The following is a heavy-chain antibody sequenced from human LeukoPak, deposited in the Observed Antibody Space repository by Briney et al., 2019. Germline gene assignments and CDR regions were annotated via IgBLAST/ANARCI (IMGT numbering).Heavy chain of an antibody. Sequence: PSETLSLTCTVSGGSISSYYWSWIRQPPGKGLEWIGYIYYSGSTNYNPSLKKRVTISVDTSKNQFSLKLSSVTAADTAVYYCARGKVTTSAFDIWGQGTMVTVSS. CDR3: ARGKVTTSAFDI. V-gene: IGHV4-59*01. D-gene: IGHD4-17*01. J-gene: IGHJ3*02. CDR1: GGSISSYY. CDR2: IYYSGST.